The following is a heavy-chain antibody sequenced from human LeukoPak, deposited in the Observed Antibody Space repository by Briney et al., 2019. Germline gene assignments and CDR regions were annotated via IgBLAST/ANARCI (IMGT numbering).Heavy chain of an antibody. V-gene: IGHV4-59*01. CDR3: AREESGSYYLNI. CDR1: GGSISSYY. D-gene: IGHD1-26*01. Sequence: SESLSLTCTVSGGSISSYYWSWIRQPPGKGLEWIWYIYYSGSTNYNPSLKSRVTISVDTSKNQFSLKLSSVTAADTAVYYCAREESGSYYLNIWGQGTMVTVSS. CDR2: IYYSGST. J-gene: IGHJ3*02.